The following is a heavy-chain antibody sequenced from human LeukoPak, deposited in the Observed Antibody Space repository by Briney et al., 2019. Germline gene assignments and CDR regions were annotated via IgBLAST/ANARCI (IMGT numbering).Heavy chain of an antibody. CDR3: AKCTTWNTHYPIDY. D-gene: IGHD4-17*01. J-gene: IGHJ4*02. Sequence: PGGSLRLSCAASGFTFSNYAMSWVRQAPGVGLEWVSGISDSGVGTYYADSVKGRFTIPRDNSKNTLYLQMSSLRAEDTAVYYCAKCTTWNTHYPIDYLGQGTLVSVSS. CDR1: GFTFSNYA. V-gene: IGHV3-23*01. CDR2: ISDSGVGT.